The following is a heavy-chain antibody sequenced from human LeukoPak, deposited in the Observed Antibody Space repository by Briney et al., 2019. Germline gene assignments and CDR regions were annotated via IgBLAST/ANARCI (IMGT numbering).Heavy chain of an antibody. D-gene: IGHD4-17*01. V-gene: IGHV1-69*05. CDR1: GGTFSSYA. CDR2: IIPIFGTA. J-gene: IGHJ5*02. Sequence: SVKVSCKASGGTFSSYAISWVRQAPGQGLEWMGRIIPIFGTANYAQKFQGRVTITTDESTSTAYMELSSLRSEDTAVYYCARAGYYGEGFDPWGQGTLVTVSS. CDR3: ARAGYYGEGFDP.